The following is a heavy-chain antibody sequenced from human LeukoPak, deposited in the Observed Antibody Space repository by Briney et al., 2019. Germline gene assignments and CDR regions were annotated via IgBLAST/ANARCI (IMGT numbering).Heavy chain of an antibody. V-gene: IGHV3-20*04. Sequence: RPGGSLRLSCAASGFTFDDYGMSWVRQAPGKGLEWVSIISRTSESTFYADSVKGRFTISRDNSKNTLYLQMNSLRAEDTAVYYCARDREVASTYDYWGQGTLVTVSS. CDR1: GFTFDDYG. J-gene: IGHJ4*02. CDR3: ARDREVASTYDY. CDR2: ISRTSEST. D-gene: IGHD6-19*01.